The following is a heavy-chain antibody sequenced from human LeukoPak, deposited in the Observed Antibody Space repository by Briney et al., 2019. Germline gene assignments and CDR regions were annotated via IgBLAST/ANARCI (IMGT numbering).Heavy chain of an antibody. CDR3: ARVGSYGMDV. D-gene: IGHD3-10*01. V-gene: IGHV3-48*01. CDR1: GFTFSSYN. J-gene: IGHJ6*02. CDR2: ISTSSNTI. Sequence: GGSLRLSCAASGFTFSSYNMNWVRQAPGKGLEWVSYISTSSNTIYYADSVKGRFTISRDNAKNSLYLQMNDLRAEDTAVYYCARVGSYGMDVWGQGTTVAVSS.